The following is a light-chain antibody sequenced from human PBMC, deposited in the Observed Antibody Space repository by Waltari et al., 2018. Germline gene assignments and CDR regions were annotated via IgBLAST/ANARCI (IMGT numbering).Light chain of an antibody. J-gene: IGKJ5*01. V-gene: IGKV4-1*01. CDR1: QSVLSSSNNRNY. CDR2: WAS. CDR3: QQYYVTPPT. Sequence: RVTINCKSRQSVLSSSNNRNYLAWYQQKPGQPPKLLIYWASTRKSGVPDRFSGSGSASDFTLTISNLQAEDVAVYFCQQYYVTPPTFGQGTRLEIK.